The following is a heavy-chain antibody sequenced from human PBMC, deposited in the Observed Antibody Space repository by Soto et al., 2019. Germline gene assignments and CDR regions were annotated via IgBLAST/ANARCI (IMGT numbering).Heavy chain of an antibody. CDR3: ARGTATDGLDS. CDR2: IWYDGRNE. D-gene: IGHD2-21*02. Sequence: SLRLSCVLSVITFSSYDMHWVRQAPGKGLEWVAFIWYDGRNENYTDSVKGRFSISRDNSKNTLFLQMNSLRVDDTAVYYCARGTATDGLDSWGQGTLVTVSS. V-gene: IGHV3-33*01. CDR1: VITFSSYD. J-gene: IGHJ5*01.